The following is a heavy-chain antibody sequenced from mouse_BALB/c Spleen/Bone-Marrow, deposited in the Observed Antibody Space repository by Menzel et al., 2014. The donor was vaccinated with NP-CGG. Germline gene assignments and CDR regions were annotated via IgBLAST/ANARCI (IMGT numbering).Heavy chain of an antibody. CDR3: ARKYYGSSYVWYFDV. CDR1: GYTFTSYW. D-gene: IGHD1-1*01. J-gene: IGHJ1*01. V-gene: IGHV1S81*02. CDR2: INPSNGRI. Sequence: QVQLQQPGAELVKPGASVKLSCKASGYTFTSYWMQWVKQRPGQGLEWIGEINPSNGRINYNEKFKSKATLTVDKSSSTAYMQLSSLTSEDSAVCYCARKYYGSSYVWYFDVWXAGTTVTXSS.